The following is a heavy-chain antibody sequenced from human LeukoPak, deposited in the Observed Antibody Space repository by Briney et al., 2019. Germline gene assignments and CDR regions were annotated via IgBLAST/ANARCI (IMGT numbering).Heavy chain of an antibody. J-gene: IGHJ4*02. CDR2: ISGSGGGT. CDR3: AKNRGPMLGDY. D-gene: IGHD3-10*02. V-gene: IGHV3-23*01. Sequence: GGSLRLSCAASGFTFSSYAMAWVRQAPGKRLEWVSTISGSGGGTYYADSVKGRFTISRDNSKNTVYLQMNSLRAEDTAVYYCAKNRGPMLGDYWGQGTLVTVSS. CDR1: GFTFSSYA.